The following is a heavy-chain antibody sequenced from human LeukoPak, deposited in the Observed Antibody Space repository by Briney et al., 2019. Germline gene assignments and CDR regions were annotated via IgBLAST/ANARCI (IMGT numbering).Heavy chain of an antibody. CDR2: INHSGST. CDR3: AGCGWNYGSGSYYREDY. Sequence: SETLSLTCAVYGGSFSGYYWSWIRQPPGKGLEWIGEINHSGSTNYNPSLKSRVTISVDTSKNQFSLKLSSVTAADTAVYYCAGCGWNYGSGSYYREDYWGQGTLVTVSS. J-gene: IGHJ4*02. V-gene: IGHV4-34*01. D-gene: IGHD3-10*01. CDR1: GGSFSGYY.